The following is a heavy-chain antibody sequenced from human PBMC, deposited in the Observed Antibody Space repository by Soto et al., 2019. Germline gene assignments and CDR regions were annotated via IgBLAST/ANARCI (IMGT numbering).Heavy chain of an antibody. CDR3: ARVRFGEGGYAMDV. D-gene: IGHD3-10*01. J-gene: IGHJ6*02. CDR2: ISSSGSSI. V-gene: IGHV3-11*01. Sequence: QVQLVESGGGLVKPGGSLRLSCAASGLTFSDCYMNWIRQAPGKGLEWVSYISSSGSSINYECSVKGRFTISRDNAKNSLYLQMNSLRAEDTAMYYCARVRFGEGGYAMDVWGQGTTVTVSS. CDR1: GLTFSDCY.